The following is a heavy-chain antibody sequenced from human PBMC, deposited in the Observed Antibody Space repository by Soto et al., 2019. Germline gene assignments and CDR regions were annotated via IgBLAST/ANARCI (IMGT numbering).Heavy chain of an antibody. CDR3: VRESAYYDSSGYYLRLGAHAFDI. J-gene: IGHJ3*02. D-gene: IGHD3-22*01. V-gene: IGHV1-18*01. CDR2: ISPYNGNT. CDR1: GYPFTSYG. Sequence: ASVKVSCKTSGYPFTSYGIGWVRQAPGQGLEWMAWISPYNGNTYYAQKFQGRVTLTTDTYTNTVYMELRSLRSDDTAVYYCVRESAYYDSSGYYLRLGAHAFDIWGQGTMVTVSS.